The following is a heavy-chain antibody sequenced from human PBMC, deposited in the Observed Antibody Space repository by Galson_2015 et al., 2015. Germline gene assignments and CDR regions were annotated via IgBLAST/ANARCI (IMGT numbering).Heavy chain of an antibody. D-gene: IGHD1-26*01. CDR2: NSAYNGNT. V-gene: IGHV1-18*01. CDR1: GYTFTSYG. J-gene: IGHJ5*02. Sequence: SVKVSCKASGYTFTSYGISWVRQAPGQGLEWMGWNSAYNGNTNYAQKLQGRVTMTTDTSTSTAYMELRSLRSDDTAVYYCARDLGIVGAYNWFDPWGQGTLVTVSS. CDR3: ARDLGIVGAYNWFDP.